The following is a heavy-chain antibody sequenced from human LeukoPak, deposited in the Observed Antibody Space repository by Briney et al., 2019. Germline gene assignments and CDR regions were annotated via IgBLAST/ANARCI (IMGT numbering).Heavy chain of an antibody. CDR1: GFTFSSYS. V-gene: IGHV3-21*01. Sequence: GGSLRLSCAASGFTFSSYSMSWVRQAPGKGPGWVSSITDSGTFTYYVDSLRGRFTISRDNAKNSLYLQMNSLRAEDTAVYYCARMETPDTSGTTPGNYWGQGTLVTVSS. J-gene: IGHJ4*02. CDR2: ITDSGTFT. CDR3: ARMETPDTSGTTPGNY. D-gene: IGHD3-22*01.